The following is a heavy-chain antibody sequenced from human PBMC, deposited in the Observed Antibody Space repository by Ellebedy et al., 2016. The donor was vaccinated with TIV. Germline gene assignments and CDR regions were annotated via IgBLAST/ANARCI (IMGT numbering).Heavy chain of an antibody. J-gene: IGHJ6*02. Sequence: AASVKVSCKASGYTFTSYYMHWVRQAPGQGLAWMGVIDPRGGSTDYAQKFQGRVTMTRDTSTSTVYMELSSLRSDDTAVYYCARDRIVGSSSPYYNGMDVWGQGTTVTVSS. D-gene: IGHD1-26*01. CDR1: GYTFTSYY. CDR2: IDPRGGST. CDR3: ARDRIVGSSSPYYNGMDV. V-gene: IGHV1-46*01.